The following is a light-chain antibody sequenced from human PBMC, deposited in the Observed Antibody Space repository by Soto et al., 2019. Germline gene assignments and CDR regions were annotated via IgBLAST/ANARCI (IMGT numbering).Light chain of an antibody. Sequence: DIEMTQSPSTLSASVGDRVTITCRASQSISSWLAWYQQTPGRAPKLLIYAASSLQGGVPPRFSGSGSGTDFTLTISSLPAEDVVVYYCQQYYSPPLTFGGGTKVDI. CDR1: QSISSW. V-gene: IGKV1-5*01. J-gene: IGKJ4*01. CDR3: QQYYSPPLT. CDR2: AAS.